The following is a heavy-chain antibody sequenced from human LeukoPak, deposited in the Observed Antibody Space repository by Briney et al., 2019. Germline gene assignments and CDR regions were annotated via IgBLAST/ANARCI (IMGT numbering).Heavy chain of an antibody. CDR2: ISSSSSYI. Sequence: GGSLRLSCAASGFTFSSYSMNWVRQAPGKGLEWVSSISSSSSYIYYADSVKGRFTISRDNAKNSLYLQMNSLRAEDTAVYYCARAVYYDSSGYRSPGFDPWGQGTLVTVSS. J-gene: IGHJ5*02. D-gene: IGHD3-22*01. CDR1: GFTFSSYS. CDR3: ARAVYYDSSGYRSPGFDP. V-gene: IGHV3-21*01.